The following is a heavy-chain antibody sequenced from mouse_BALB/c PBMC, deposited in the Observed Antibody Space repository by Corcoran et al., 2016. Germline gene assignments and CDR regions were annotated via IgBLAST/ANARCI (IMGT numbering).Heavy chain of an antibody. CDR2: INPDSSTI. CDR1: GFDFSRYW. V-gene: IGHV4-1*02. J-gene: IGHJ4*01. CDR3: ARLLRYAMDY. D-gene: IGHD1-1*01. Sequence: EVKLLESGGGLVQPGGSLKLPCAASGFDFSRYWVSWVRQAPGKGLEWIGEINPDSSTINYKPSLKDKFIISRDNAKNTLYLQMSKVRSEDTALYYCARLLRYAMDYWGQGTSVTVSS.